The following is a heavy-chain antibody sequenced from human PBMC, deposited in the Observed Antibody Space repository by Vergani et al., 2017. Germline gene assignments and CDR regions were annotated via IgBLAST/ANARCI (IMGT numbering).Heavy chain of an antibody. D-gene: IGHD6-13*01. CDR1: GFTFSDYY. Sequence: QVQLVESGGGLVKPGGSLRLSCAASGFTFSDYYMSWIRQAPGKGLEWVSYISSSSSYTNYADSVKGRFTISRDNAKNSLYLQMNSLRAEDTAVYYCARAIAAASPFDYWGLGTLVTVSS. CDR3: ARAIAAASPFDY. V-gene: IGHV3-11*05. J-gene: IGHJ4*02. CDR2: ISSSSSYT.